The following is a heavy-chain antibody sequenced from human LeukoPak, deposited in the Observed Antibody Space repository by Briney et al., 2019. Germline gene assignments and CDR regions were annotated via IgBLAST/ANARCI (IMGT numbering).Heavy chain of an antibody. J-gene: IGHJ6*03. V-gene: IGHV3-23*01. CDR2: ISGSGGST. CDR1: GFTFSSYA. CDR3: TTEESYRYYDILTGYYYYYYMDV. Sequence: PGGSLRLSCAASGFTFSSYAMSWVRQAPGKGLEWVSAISGSGGSTFYADSVKGRFTISRDNSKNTLYMQMNSLKNEDTAVYYCTTEESYRYYDILTGYYYYYYMDVWGKGTTVTVSS. D-gene: IGHD3-9*01.